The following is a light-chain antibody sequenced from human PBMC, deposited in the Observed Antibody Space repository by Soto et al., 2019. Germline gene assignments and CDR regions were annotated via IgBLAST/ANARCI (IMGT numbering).Light chain of an antibody. CDR3: SSYGGGTNV. Sequence: QSALTQPPSASGSPGQSVTISCTGTSSDVGGYNYVSWYQQYPGKVPKLMVYEVNKRPSGVPDRFSGSKSGNTASLTVSGHEAEEDADYYCSSYGGGTNVFGTGTKLTVL. V-gene: IGLV2-8*01. J-gene: IGLJ1*01. CDR1: SSDVGGYNY. CDR2: EVN.